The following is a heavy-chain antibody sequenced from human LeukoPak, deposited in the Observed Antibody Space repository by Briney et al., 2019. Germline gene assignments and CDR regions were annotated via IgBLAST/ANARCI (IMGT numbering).Heavy chain of an antibody. D-gene: IGHD1-1*01. Sequence: GGSLRLSCAASVFTVSANSVSWVRQAPGKGLEWVSVIYNDGRTYYADSVKGRFTISRDNSKNTVYLQMNTLRAEDTAVYYCVQSDYWGQGTLVTVSS. CDR2: IYNDGRT. CDR1: VFTVSANS. J-gene: IGHJ4*02. CDR3: VQSDY. V-gene: IGHV3-53*01.